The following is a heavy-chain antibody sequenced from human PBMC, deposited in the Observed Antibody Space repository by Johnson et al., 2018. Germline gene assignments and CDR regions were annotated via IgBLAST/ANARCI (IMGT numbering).Heavy chain of an antibody. CDR2: VYYSGTT. V-gene: IGHV4-39*01. CDR1: GGSISSATSY. CDR3: ARHQGGSGGSVYYFNF. J-gene: IGHJ4*02. D-gene: IGHD3-10*01. Sequence: QVQLQESGPGLLKPSETLSVTCTVSGGSISSATSYWAWIRQTPGKGLEWIGSVYYSGTTYYNPSLKSRVTISVDSSKNQFSLRLSSVTAAGASVYYCARHQGGSGGSVYYFNFWGLGTLVTVSS.